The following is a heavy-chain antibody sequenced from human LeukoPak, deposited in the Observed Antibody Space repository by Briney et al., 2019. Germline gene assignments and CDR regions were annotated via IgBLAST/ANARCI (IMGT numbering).Heavy chain of an antibody. CDR2: ISGSGGST. V-gene: IGHV3-23*01. Sequence: PGGSLRLSCAASGFTFNNYAMSWARQAPGKGPEWLSAISGSGGSTTDADSVKGRFTTSRDNSKSTLYLQMNSLRAEDTAIYYCAKIFHTDGYYLGEHLFDAWGQGTLVTVSS. CDR1: GFTFNNYA. CDR3: AKIFHTDGYYLGEHLFDA. D-gene: IGHD3-22*01. J-gene: IGHJ5*02.